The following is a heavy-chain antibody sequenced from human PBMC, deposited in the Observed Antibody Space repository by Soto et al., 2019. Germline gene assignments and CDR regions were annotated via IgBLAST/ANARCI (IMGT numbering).Heavy chain of an antibody. CDR2: IYIDGSGT. D-gene: IGHD4-17*01. Sequence: EVQLVESGGGLVQPGGSLRLSCVASGFTFSRSWMHWVRQAPGKGLVWVSRIYIDGSGTSYADSVKGRFIISRDNAKNTLYLQMNRLRAEDTAVYYCVKNYGDYVYWGQGTLVSVSS. CDR1: GFTFSRSW. CDR3: VKNYGDYVY. V-gene: IGHV3-74*01. J-gene: IGHJ4*02.